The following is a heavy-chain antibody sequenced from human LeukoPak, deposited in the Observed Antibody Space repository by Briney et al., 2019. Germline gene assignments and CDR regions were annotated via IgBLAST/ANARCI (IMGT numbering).Heavy chain of an antibody. CDR3: AKDPVMNPPQWGLPRDY. CDR2: ISGSGGST. V-gene: IGHV3-23*01. J-gene: IGHJ4*02. Sequence: GGSLRLSCAASGFTFSSYAMSWVRQAPGKGLEWVSAISGSGGSTYYADSVKGRFTISRDNSKNTLYLQMNSLRAEDTAVYYCAKDPVMNPPQWGLPRDYWGQGTLVTVSS. CDR1: GFTFSSYA. D-gene: IGHD1-26*01.